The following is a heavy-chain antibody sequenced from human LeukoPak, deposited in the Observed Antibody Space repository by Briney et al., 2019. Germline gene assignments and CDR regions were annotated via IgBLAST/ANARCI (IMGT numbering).Heavy chain of an antibody. Sequence: GASVKVSCKASGYTFTSLDINWVRQATGQGLEWMGWMNPTSGNTGYAQKFQGRVTITRDTSISTAYMELSSLRSEDTAVYYCARGVQAGVDYWGQGTLVTVSS. CDR1: GYTFTSLD. CDR3: ARGVQAGVDY. CDR2: MNPTSGNT. D-gene: IGHD6-13*01. J-gene: IGHJ4*02. V-gene: IGHV1-8*03.